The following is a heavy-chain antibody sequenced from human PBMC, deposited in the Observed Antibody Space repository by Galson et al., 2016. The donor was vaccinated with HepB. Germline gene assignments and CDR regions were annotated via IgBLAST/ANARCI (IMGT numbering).Heavy chain of an antibody. J-gene: IGHJ4*02. CDR1: GFSFRDYY. CDR3: AKISVQYSYHYWGFDY. D-gene: IGHD5-18*01. Sequence: SLRLSCAASGFSFRDYYMSGIRKAPGKGLEWVSGISGSGDTKFADSVKGRFTISRDNSKTTLYLQMNSLRVEDTAVYYCAKISVQYSYHYWGFDYWGQGTLVTVSS. CDR2: ISGSGDT. V-gene: IGHV3-23*01.